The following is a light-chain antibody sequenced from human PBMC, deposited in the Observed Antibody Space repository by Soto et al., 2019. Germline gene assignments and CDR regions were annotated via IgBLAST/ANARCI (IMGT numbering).Light chain of an antibody. J-gene: IGKJ1*01. Sequence: EIVLTQSPGTLSLSPGERATLSCKASQSVSSNFLAWSQRKPGQAPRLLIYGASYRATEIPYRFSGSGSGTAFTLTITRLEPEDFAVYYCQQDGNSPPTFGKGTKVEI. V-gene: IGKV3-20*01. CDR1: QSVSSNF. CDR2: GAS. CDR3: QQDGNSPPT.